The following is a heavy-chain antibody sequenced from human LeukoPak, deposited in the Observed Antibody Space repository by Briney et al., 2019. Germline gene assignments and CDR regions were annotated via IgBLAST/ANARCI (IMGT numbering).Heavy chain of an antibody. Sequence: GRSLRLSCAASGFTFSSYAMHWVRQAPGKGLEWVALISFDGRNRYYADSAKGRFTISRDNSKNTLYVQMNSLRAEDTAVYYCAKDHKDIVVVPVAPSFFYWGQGTLVTVSS. V-gene: IGHV3-30*04. CDR3: AKDHKDIVVVPVAPSFFY. J-gene: IGHJ4*02. D-gene: IGHD2-2*01. CDR2: ISFDGRNR. CDR1: GFTFSSYA.